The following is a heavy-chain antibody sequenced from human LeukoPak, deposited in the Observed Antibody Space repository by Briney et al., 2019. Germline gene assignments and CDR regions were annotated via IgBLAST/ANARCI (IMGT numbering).Heavy chain of an antibody. J-gene: IGHJ4*02. Sequence: SETLSLTCTVSGGSISSSTYYWGWIRQPPGKGLEWIGSVYYGGTTYYSPSLKSRVTISIDTSNNQFSLSLSSVTAADTAVFFCARVERYSGSFDTWGQGSLVTVS. D-gene: IGHD1-26*01. V-gene: IGHV4-39*07. CDR2: VYYGGTT. CDR1: GGSISSSTYY. CDR3: ARVERYSGSFDT.